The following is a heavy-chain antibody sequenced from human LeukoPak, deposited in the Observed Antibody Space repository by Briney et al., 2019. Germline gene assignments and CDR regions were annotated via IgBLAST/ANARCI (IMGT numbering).Heavy chain of an antibody. CDR3: ARDASDIVLMVYTDAFDI. CDR2: IKQDGSEK. V-gene: IGHV3-7*03. J-gene: IGHJ3*02. D-gene: IGHD2-8*01. CDR1: GFTFSSYW. Sequence: GGSLRLSCAASGFTFSSYWMSWVRQAPGKGLEWVANIKQDGSEKYYVDSVKGRFTISRDNAKNSLYLQMNSLRAEDTAVYYCARDASDIVLMVYTDAFDIWGQGTMVTVSS.